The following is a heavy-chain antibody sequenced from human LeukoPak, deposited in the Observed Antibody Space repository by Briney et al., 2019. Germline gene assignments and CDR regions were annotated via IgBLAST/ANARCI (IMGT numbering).Heavy chain of an antibody. D-gene: IGHD3-10*01. CDR2: INAGNGNT. V-gene: IGHV1-3*01. Sequence: ASVKVSCKASGYTFTSYAMHWVRQAPGQRLEWMGWINAGNGNTKYSQKFQGRVAITRDTSASTAYMELSSLRSEDTAVYYCARDYWGITYYYGSGSYYVGVYWGQGTLVTVSS. J-gene: IGHJ4*02. CDR1: GYTFTSYA. CDR3: ARDYWGITYYYGSGSYYVGVY.